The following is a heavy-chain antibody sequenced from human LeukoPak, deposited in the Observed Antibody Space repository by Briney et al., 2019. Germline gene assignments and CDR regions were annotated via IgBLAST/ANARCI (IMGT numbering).Heavy chain of an antibody. CDR2: ISYDGSNK. Sequence: PGGSQTLSCAASGLTYSSYPMQCVRHSPDKGREGVAVISYDGSNKYYADSVKGRFTISRDNSKNTLYLQMNSLRAEDTAVYYCAWEVRGAHPRQFDYWGQGTLVTVSS. D-gene: IGHD3-10*01. CDR1: GLTYSSYP. CDR3: AWEVRGAHPRQFDY. J-gene: IGHJ4*02. V-gene: IGHV3-30*04.